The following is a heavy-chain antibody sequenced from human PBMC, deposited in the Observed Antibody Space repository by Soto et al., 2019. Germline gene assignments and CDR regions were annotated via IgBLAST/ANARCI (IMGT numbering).Heavy chain of an antibody. CDR2: INWDGSNT. Sequence: GGSLRFSCAASGFNFDEYSMHWVRQAPGNGLECVSLINWDGSNTYNADAVKGRFTISRDNSRNSLYLEMNSLRTEDTALYLCAKVSTQNSWNDGLDSWGKGTLVTVSS. J-gene: IGHJ4*02. D-gene: IGHD1-1*01. CDR1: GFNFDEYS. CDR3: AKVSTQNSWNDGLDS. V-gene: IGHV3-43*01.